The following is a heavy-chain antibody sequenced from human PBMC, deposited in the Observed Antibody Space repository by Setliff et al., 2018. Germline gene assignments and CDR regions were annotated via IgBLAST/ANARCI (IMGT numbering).Heavy chain of an antibody. Sequence: PGESLKISCAASGFTFSNFAMNWVRQAPGKGLEWVSFISAGGSRTYYADSVKGRVTISRDNSKNSLYLQMDSLRPEDTAVYYCAKDRLFPRYWGLGTLVTVSS. CDR2: ISAGGSRT. V-gene: IGHV3-23*01. CDR3: AKDRLFPRY. D-gene: IGHD2-21*01. CDR1: GFTFSNFA. J-gene: IGHJ4*02.